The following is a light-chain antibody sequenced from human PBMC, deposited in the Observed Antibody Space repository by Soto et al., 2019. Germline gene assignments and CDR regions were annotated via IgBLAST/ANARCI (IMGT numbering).Light chain of an antibody. V-gene: IGKV1-8*01. J-gene: IGKJ1*01. CDR1: QGISSY. Sequence: AIRMTQSPSSLSASTGDRVTITCRASQGISSYLAWYQQKPGKAPKLLIYAASTLQSGVPSRFSGSGSGTDLTLTISCLQSEDFVTYYCQQYYSYPPWTFGQGTKVEIK. CDR2: AAS. CDR3: QQYYSYPPWT.